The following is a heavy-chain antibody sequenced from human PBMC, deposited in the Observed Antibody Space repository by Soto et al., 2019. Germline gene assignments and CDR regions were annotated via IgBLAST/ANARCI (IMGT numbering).Heavy chain of an antibody. Sequence: GGSLRLSCAASGFTFSSYWMSWVRQAPGKGLEWVVNIKQDGSEKYYVDSVKGRFTISRDNAKNSLYLQMNSLRAEDTAVYYCARDRGYDYYYYYGMDVWGQGTTVTVSS. V-gene: IGHV3-7*01. J-gene: IGHJ6*02. CDR3: ARDRGYDYYYYYGMDV. CDR2: IKQDGSEK. CDR1: GFTFSSYW. D-gene: IGHD5-12*01.